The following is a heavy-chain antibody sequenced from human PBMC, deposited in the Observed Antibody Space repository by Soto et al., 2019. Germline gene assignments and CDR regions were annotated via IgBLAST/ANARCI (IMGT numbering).Heavy chain of an antibody. CDR1: GFTVGNNY. CDR2: IYSTGTT. Sequence: EVQLVESGGGLIQPGGSLRLSCAASGFTVGNNYMSWVRQAPGKRLEWVSLIYSTGTTRYADSVKGRFTVSRDNAKNTLYLQMNSLRAEDTAVYYCAKDGRGSGSHYNSFGYWGQGTLVNVSS. CDR3: AKDGRGSGSHYNSFGY. D-gene: IGHD3-10*01. V-gene: IGHV3-53*01. J-gene: IGHJ4*02.